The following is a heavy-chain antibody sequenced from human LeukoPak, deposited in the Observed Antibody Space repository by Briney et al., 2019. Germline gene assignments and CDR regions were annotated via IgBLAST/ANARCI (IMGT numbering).Heavy chain of an antibody. CDR3: ASLDTDEGGYDLGGDY. D-gene: IGHD5-12*01. CDR2: IYYSGST. V-gene: IGHV4-30-4*01. Sequence: AQTLSLTCTVSGGSISSGDYYWSWIRQPPWKGLEWIGYIYYSGSTYYNPSLKSRVTISVDTSKNQFSLKLSSVTAADTAVYYCASLDTDEGGYDLGGDYWGQGTLVTVSS. CDR1: GGSISSGDYY. J-gene: IGHJ4*02.